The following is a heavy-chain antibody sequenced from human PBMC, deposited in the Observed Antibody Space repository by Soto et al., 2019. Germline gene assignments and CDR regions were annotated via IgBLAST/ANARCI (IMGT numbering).Heavy chain of an antibody. J-gene: IGHJ4*02. V-gene: IGHV4-39*01. CDR2: IYYSGST. CDR1: GGSISSSSYY. D-gene: IGHD2-21*02. CDR3: ARRVVVTAAHFDY. Sequence: QLQLQESGPGLVKPSETLSLTCTVSGGSISSSSYYWGWIRQPPGKGLEWIGSIYYSGSTYYNPSLKDPIHLSVNHSQDPFPPELGLGTAPEPGVEYCARRVVVTAAHFDYWGQGTLVTVSS.